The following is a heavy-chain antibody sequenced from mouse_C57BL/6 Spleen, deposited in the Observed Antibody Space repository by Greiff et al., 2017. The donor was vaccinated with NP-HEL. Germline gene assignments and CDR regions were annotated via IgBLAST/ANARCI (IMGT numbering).Heavy chain of an antibody. D-gene: IGHD3-2*02. Sequence: VQLKESGAELVKPGASVKISCKASGYAFSSYWMNWVKQRPGKGLEWIGQIYPGDGDTNYNGKFKGKATLTADKSSSTAYMQLSSLTSEDSAVYFCARGQLRLREDWFAYWGQGTLVTVSA. J-gene: IGHJ3*01. V-gene: IGHV1-80*01. CDR2: IYPGDGDT. CDR3: ARGQLRLREDWFAY. CDR1: GYAFSSYW.